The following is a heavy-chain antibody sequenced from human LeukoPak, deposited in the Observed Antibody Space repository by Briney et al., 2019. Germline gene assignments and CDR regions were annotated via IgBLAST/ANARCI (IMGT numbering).Heavy chain of an antibody. CDR3: ARDPGLVGLLVAATFLWDY. CDR1: GDTFTAYY. V-gene: IGHV1-2*02. CDR2: INLNSGDT. J-gene: IGHJ4*02. D-gene: IGHD2-15*01. Sequence: ASVKVSCKASGDTFTAYYMHWVRQAPGQGLEWMGWINLNSGDTNYAQKFEGRVTMTRDTSVSTAYMELRGLTSDDTAVYYCARDPGLVGLLVAATFLWDYWGQGTLVTVSS.